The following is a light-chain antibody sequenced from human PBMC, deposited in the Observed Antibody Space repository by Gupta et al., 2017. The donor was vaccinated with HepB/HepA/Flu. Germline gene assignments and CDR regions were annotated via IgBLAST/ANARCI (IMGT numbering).Light chain of an antibody. CDR1: QGISSW. V-gene: IGKV1-12*01. J-gene: IGKJ4*01. CDR2: AAS. CDR3: QQSNSFPLT. Sequence: DIQMTQSPSSVSASVGDRVTITCRASQGISSWLVWYQQKPGKAPKLLIYAASNLQSGVPSRFSGSGSGTXFTLTIXSLQPEDFATYYCQQSNSFPLTFGXGTKVEIK.